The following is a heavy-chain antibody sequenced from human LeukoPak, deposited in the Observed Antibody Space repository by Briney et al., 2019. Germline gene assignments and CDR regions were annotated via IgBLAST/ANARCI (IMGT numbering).Heavy chain of an antibody. CDR2: FSGGGDVT. Sequence: GGSLRLSCAASGFTFSTYAMSWVRQAPGKGLEWVSVFSGGGDVTYYADSVKGRFTISRDNSKNTLYLEMNSLRAEDTAVYFCAKDLKDYYHGSGYYYGCFDDWGQGTLVTVSS. CDR3: AKDLKDYYHGSGYYYGCFDD. D-gene: IGHD3-22*01. J-gene: IGHJ4*02. V-gene: IGHV3-23*01. CDR1: GFTFSTYA.